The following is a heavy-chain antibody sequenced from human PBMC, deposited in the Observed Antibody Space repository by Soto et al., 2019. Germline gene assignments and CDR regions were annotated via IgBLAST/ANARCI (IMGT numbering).Heavy chain of an antibody. CDR3: ARESVVVLVAAYPHYLFDY. CDR2: IKQDGSEK. CDR1: GLSFSSYW. Sequence: GGSLRLSCASSGLSFSSYWMSWVRQAPGKGLEWVANIKQDGSEKYYVDSVKGRFTISRDNAKNSLYLQMNSVRDDDTAVYYCARESVVVLVAAYPHYLFDYWGQGTLVTVTS. V-gene: IGHV3-7*01. J-gene: IGHJ4*02. D-gene: IGHD2-15*01.